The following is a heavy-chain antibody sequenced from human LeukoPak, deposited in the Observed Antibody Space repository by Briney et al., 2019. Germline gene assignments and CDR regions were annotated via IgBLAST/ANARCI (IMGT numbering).Heavy chain of an antibody. CDR3: ARERVRDSNGWYAFDI. D-gene: IGHD6-19*01. J-gene: IGHJ3*02. V-gene: IGHV3-66*01. CDR2: IYSGGST. CDR1: GFTVSSNY. Sequence: GGSLRLSCAASGFTVSSNYMSWVRQAPGKGLDWVSVIYSGGSTYYADSVKGRFTISRDNSKNTLYLQMNSLRAEDTAVYYCARERVRDSNGWYAFDIWGQGTMVTLSS.